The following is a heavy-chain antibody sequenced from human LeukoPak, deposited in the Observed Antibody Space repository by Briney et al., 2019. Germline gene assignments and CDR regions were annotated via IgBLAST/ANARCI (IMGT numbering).Heavy chain of an antibody. Sequence: PSETLSLTCTVSGGSISSGGYYWRWIRQHPGKGLEWIGYIYYSGSTHYNPSLKSRVTISVDTSKNQFSLKLSSVTAADTAVYYCARDMTDWWFDPWGQGTLVTVSS. J-gene: IGHJ5*02. D-gene: IGHD3-9*01. CDR3: ARDMTDWWFDP. V-gene: IGHV4-31*03. CDR1: GGSISSGGYY. CDR2: IYYSGST.